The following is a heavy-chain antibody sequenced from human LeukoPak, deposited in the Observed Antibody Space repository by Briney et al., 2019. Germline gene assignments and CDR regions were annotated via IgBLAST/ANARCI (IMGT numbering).Heavy chain of an antibody. J-gene: IGHJ5*02. V-gene: IGHV4-39*07. CDR1: GGSISSSSYY. CDR3: ARRSHSNYNWFDP. D-gene: IGHD4-11*01. Sequence: KPSETLSLTCTVSGGSISSSSYYWGWIRQPPGKGLEWIGSIYYSGSTYYNPSLKSRVTISVDTSKNQFSLKLSSVTAADTAVYYCARRSHSNYNWFDPWGQGTLVTVSS. CDR2: IYYSGST.